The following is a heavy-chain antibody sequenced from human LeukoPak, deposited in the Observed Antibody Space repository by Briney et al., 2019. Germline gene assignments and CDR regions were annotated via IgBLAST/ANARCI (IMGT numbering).Heavy chain of an antibody. D-gene: IGHD5-12*01. Sequence: GGSLRLSCAASGFTFSSYGMRWVRQAPGKGLEWVAFIRYDGSNKYYADSVKGRFTISRDNSKNTLYLQMNSLRAEDTAVYYCAKDRAYSGSLEGYWGQGTLVTVSS. V-gene: IGHV3-30*02. J-gene: IGHJ4*02. CDR1: GFTFSSYG. CDR3: AKDRAYSGSLEGY. CDR2: IRYDGSNK.